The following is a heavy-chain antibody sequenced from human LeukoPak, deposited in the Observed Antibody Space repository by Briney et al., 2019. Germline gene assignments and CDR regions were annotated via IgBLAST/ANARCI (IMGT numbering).Heavy chain of an antibody. CDR3: ARDYDSSTDAFDI. V-gene: IGHV3-23*01. CDR1: GFTFRTYA. CDR2: ISGSGGTT. Sequence: GGSLRLSCAASGFTFRTYAMSWVRQAPGKGLEWVSAISGSGGTTYDADSVKGRFTISRDNSKNTLSLHMNSLRAEDTALYHCARDYDSSTDAFDIWGQGTMVTVSS. J-gene: IGHJ3*02. D-gene: IGHD3-22*01.